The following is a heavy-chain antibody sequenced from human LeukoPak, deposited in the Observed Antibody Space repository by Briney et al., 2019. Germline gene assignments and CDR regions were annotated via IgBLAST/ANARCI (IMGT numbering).Heavy chain of an antibody. V-gene: IGHV3-30*04. CDR2: ISYDGSNK. CDR3: ARDAGGCSSTSCYADWFDP. CDR1: GLTFSSYA. Sequence: GRSLRLSCAASGLTFSSYAMHWVRQAPGKGLEWGAVISYDGSNKYYADSVKGRFTISRDNSKNTLYLQMNSLRAEDTAVCYCARDAGGCSSTSCYADWFDPWGQGTLVTVSS. D-gene: IGHD2-2*01. J-gene: IGHJ5*02.